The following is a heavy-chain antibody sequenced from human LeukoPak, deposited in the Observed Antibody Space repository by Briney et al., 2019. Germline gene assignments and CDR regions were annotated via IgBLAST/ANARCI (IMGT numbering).Heavy chain of an antibody. Sequence: SETLSLTCAVYGGSLSGYYGSWIRQPPGKGLEWIGEINHSGSTNYNPSLKSRVTISVDTSKNQFSLKLSSVTAADTAVYYCARSNTVVSRFDAFDIWGQGTMVTVSS. CDR1: GGSLSGYY. J-gene: IGHJ3*02. D-gene: IGHD4-23*01. CDR2: INHSGST. CDR3: ARSNTVVSRFDAFDI. V-gene: IGHV4-34*01.